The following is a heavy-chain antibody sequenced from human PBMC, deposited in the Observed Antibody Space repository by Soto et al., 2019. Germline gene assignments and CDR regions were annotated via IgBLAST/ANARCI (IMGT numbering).Heavy chain of an antibody. J-gene: IGHJ4*02. CDR3: ARGWATTAGTGDN. CDR2: IKQDGSET. CDR1: GFSFSNYW. Sequence: ELQLVESGGGLVQPGGSLRLSCVVSGFSFSNYWMSWVRQAPGKGLEWVDNIKQDGSETYYVDSVKGRFTISRDNAENSLYLQMTSLRGDDTAVYYCARGWATTAGTGDNWGQGTLVIVSS. D-gene: IGHD6-19*01. V-gene: IGHV3-7*01.